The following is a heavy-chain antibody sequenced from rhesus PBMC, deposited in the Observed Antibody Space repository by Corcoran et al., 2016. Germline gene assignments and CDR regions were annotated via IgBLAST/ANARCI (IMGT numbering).Heavy chain of an antibody. CDR3: ARGGRGSYYSDWYFDI. V-gene: IGHV4-173*01. CDR2: IAGRGGST. J-gene: IGHJ2*01. D-gene: IGHD3-16*01. CDR1: GGSISSNY. Sequence: QVQLQESGPGLVKSSETLSLTCAVSGGSISSNYWSWIRQPPGKGLEWIGRIAGRGGSTDYNPSLKSRVTISTDTAKNQFSLKLSSVTAADTAVYYCARGGRGSYYSDWYFDIWGPGTPITISS.